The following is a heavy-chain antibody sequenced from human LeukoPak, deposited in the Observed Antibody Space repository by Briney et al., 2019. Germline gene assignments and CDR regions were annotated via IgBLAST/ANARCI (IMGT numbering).Heavy chain of an antibody. Sequence: QPGGSLRLSCAASGFSFSRYYMSWVRQAPGKGLEWVSVLFSGGDTYYADSVKDRFSISRDSSRETLFLQMDSLRADDTAVYYCARKGYDSGFDYWGHGTMVTVSS. J-gene: IGHJ4*01. CDR3: ARKGYDSGFDY. CDR1: GFSFSRYY. CDR2: LFSGGDT. V-gene: IGHV3-66*01. D-gene: IGHD5-12*01.